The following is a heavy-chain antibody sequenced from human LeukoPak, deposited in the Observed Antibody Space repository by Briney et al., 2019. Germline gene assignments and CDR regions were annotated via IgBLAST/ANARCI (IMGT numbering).Heavy chain of an antibody. V-gene: IGHV3-23*01. D-gene: IGHD3-10*01. CDR3: AKDIGNRFGELSPYMDV. J-gene: IGHJ6*03. CDR2: ISGSGGST. Sequence: GGSLRLSCAASGFTFSSYAMSWVRQAPGKGLEWVSAISGSGGSTYYADSVKGRFTISRDNSKNTLYLQMNSLRAEDTAVYYCAKDIGNRFGELSPYMDVWGKGTTVTVSS. CDR1: GFTFSSYA.